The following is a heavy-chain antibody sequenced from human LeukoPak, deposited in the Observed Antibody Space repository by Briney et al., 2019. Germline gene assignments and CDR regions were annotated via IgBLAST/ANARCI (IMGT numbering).Heavy chain of an antibody. J-gene: IGHJ4*02. CDR3: ARGVDGSGSYYISYFDY. V-gene: IGHV4-4*07. D-gene: IGHD3-10*01. CDR1: GRSISSYY. Sequence: SETLSLTCTVSGRSISSYYWSWIRQPAGKGLEWIGRIYTSGSTNYHPSLKSRVTMSVDTSKNQFSLKLSSVTAADTAVYYCARGVDGSGSYYISYFDYWGQGTLVTVSS. CDR2: IYTSGST.